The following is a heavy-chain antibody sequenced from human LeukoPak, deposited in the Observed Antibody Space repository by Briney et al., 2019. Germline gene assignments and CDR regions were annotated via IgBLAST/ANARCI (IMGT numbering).Heavy chain of an antibody. D-gene: IGHD6-13*01. J-gene: IGHJ4*02. V-gene: IGHV3-23*01. Sequence: GGSLRLSCAASGLTFGDYSMTWVRQAPGKGLFWVSGISAGGGGTYYADSVKGRFTISRDNSRNTLHLQMNSLRAEDTAVYYCAKDAAGPEYWGQGTLVTVSS. CDR1: GLTFGDYS. CDR2: ISAGGGGT. CDR3: AKDAAGPEY.